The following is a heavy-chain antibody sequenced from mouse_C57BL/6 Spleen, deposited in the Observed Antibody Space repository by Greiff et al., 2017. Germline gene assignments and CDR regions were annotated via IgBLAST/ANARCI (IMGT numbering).Heavy chain of an antibody. CDR1: GFTFSSYG. D-gene: IGHD4-1*01. CDR2: ISSGGSYT. Sequence: EVKLVESGGDLVKPGGSLKLSCAASGFTFSSYGMSWVRQTPDKRLEWVATISSGGSYTYYPDSVKGRFTISRDNAKNTLYLQMSSLKSEDTAMYYCARLTGTLFDYWGQGTTLTVSS. J-gene: IGHJ2*01. V-gene: IGHV5-6*01. CDR3: ARLTGTLFDY.